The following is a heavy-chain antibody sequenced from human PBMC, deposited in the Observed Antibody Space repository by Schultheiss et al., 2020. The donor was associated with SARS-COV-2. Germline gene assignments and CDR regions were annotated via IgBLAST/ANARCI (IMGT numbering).Heavy chain of an antibody. CDR3: ARAPRGSWYSFDS. J-gene: IGHJ4*02. CDR1: GFTFSDAW. V-gene: IGHV3-33*08. Sequence: GGSLRLSCAASGFTFSDAWMSWVRQAPGKGLEWVALIWNDGNNKFYTDSVKGRFTISRDNSKNTLYLQMNSLRAEDTAVYYCARAPRGSWYSFDSWGQGTLVTVSS. D-gene: IGHD6-13*01. CDR2: IWNDGNNK.